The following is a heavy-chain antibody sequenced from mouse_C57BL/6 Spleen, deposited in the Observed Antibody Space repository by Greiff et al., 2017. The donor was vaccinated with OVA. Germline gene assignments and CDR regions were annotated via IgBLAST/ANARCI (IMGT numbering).Heavy chain of an antibody. D-gene: IGHD1-1*01. CDR2: IYPSDSET. CDR1: GYTFTSYW. Sequence: QVQLQQPGAELVRPGSSVKLSCKASGYTFTSYWMDWVKQRPGQGLEWIGNIYPSDSETHYNQKFKDKATLTEDKSSSTAYMQLSSLTSEDSAVYYCARSGGSGPFAYWGQGTLLTVSA. V-gene: IGHV1-61*01. CDR3: ARSGGSGPFAY. J-gene: IGHJ3*01.